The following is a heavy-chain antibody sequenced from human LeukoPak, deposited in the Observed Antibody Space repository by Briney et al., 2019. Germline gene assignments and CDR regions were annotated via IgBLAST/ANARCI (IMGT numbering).Heavy chain of an antibody. CDR3: ARDLGITIFGVVSN. J-gene: IGHJ4*02. CDR1: GFTYSSYS. D-gene: IGHD3-3*01. V-gene: IGHV3-21*01. Sequence: PGGSLRLSCAASGFTYSSYSMNWVRQAPGKGLEWVSSISSSSSYIYYADSVKGRFTISRDNAKNSLYLQMNSLRAEDTAVYYCARDLGITIFGVVSNWGQGTLVTFS. CDR2: ISSSSSYI.